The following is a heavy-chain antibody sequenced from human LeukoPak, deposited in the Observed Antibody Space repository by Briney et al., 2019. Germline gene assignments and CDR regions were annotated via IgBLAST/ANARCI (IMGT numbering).Heavy chain of an antibody. V-gene: IGHV4-59*01. J-gene: IGHJ4*02. CDR3: ARGGGYCSSTSSYGMFDY. Sequence: RTSETLSLTCTVSGGSISSYYWSWIRQPPGKGLEWIGYIYYSGSTNYNPSLKSRVTISVDTSKNQFSLKLSSVTAADTAVYYCARGGGYCSSTSSYGMFDYWGQGTLVTVSS. D-gene: IGHD2-2*03. CDR1: GGSISSYY. CDR2: IYYSGST.